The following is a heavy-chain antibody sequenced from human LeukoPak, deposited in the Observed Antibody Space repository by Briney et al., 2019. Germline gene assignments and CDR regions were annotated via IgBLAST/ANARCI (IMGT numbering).Heavy chain of an antibody. J-gene: IGHJ4*02. D-gene: IGHD2-2*02. CDR1: GYTFTGYY. CDR2: INPNSGGT. CDR3: ARGVVVVPAAIERPGGGSGY. V-gene: IGHV1-2*02. Sequence: ASVKVSCKASGYTFTGYYMHWVRQAPGQGLEWMGWINPNSGGTNYAQKFQGRVTMTRDTSISTAYMELSRLRSDDTAVYYCARGVVVVPAAIERPGGGSGYWGQGTLVTVSS.